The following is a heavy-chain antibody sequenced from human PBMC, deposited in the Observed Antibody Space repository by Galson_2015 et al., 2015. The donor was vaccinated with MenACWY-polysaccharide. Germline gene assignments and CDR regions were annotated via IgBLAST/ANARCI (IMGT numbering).Heavy chain of an antibody. Sequence: SLRLSCAASGFTFSSYAMSWVRQAPGKGLEWVSAISGSGGSIYYADSVKGRFTISRDNSKNTLYLQMNSLRAEDTAVYYCAKDSGIQLWTRYYFDYWGQGTLVTVSS. CDR3: AKDSGIQLWTRYYFDY. CDR1: GFTFSSYA. D-gene: IGHD5-18*01. CDR2: ISGSGGSI. J-gene: IGHJ4*02. V-gene: IGHV3-23*01.